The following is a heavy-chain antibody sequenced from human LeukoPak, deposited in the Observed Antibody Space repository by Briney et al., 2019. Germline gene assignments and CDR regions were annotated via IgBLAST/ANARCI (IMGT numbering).Heavy chain of an antibody. J-gene: IGHJ4*02. V-gene: IGHV3-30-3*01. CDR3: ARVAQGRYGRFDY. CDR1: GFTFSSYA. D-gene: IGHD5-18*01. Sequence: GRSLRLSCAASGFTFSSYAMHWVSQAPGKGLEWVAVISYDGSNKYYADSVKGRFTISRDNSKNTLYLQMNSLRAEDTAVYYCARVAQGRYGRFDYWGQGTLVTVSS. CDR2: ISYDGSNK.